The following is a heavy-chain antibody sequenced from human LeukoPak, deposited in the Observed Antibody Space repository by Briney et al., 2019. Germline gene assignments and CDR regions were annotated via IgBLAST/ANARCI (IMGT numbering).Heavy chain of an antibody. D-gene: IGHD3-22*01. CDR3: ARGPPIVVVTYFDY. CDR1: GFTFSSYL. V-gene: IGHV3-7*01. CDR2: IKQDGSEK. Sequence: GGSLRLSCAASGFTFSSYLMSWVRQAPGKGLEWVANIKQDGSEKYYVDSVKGRFTISRDNAKNSLYLQMNSLRAEDTAVYYYARGPPIVVVTYFDYWGQGTLATVSS. J-gene: IGHJ4*02.